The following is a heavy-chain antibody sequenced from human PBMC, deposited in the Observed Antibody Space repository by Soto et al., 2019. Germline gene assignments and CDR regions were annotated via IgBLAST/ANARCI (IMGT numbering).Heavy chain of an antibody. V-gene: IGHV3-20*01. CDR3: GRGATLNHDS. Sequence: GGSLRLSCAASSFTFDGYGMSWARQAPGKGLEWVSGVNWNGGSIGCADCVKGRFTISRDNARNSLYLQMNSVRAEDGAVDDCGRGATLNHDSWSQGTLVTVPS. CDR2: VNWNGGSI. J-gene: IGHJ4*02. CDR1: SFTFDGYG.